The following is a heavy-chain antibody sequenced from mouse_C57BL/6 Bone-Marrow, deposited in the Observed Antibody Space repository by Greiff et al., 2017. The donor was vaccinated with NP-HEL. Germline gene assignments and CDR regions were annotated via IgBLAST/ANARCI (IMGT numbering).Heavy chain of an antibody. CDR1: GYTFTSYW. J-gene: IGHJ2*01. CDR3: ASGIYYGYDSPFDY. D-gene: IGHD2-2*01. Sequence: QVQLQQPGTELVKPGASVKLSCKASGYTFTSYWMHWVKQRPGQGLEWIGNINPSNGGTNYNEKFKSKATLTVDKSSSTAYMQLSRLTSEDSAVYYCASGIYYGYDSPFDYWGQGTTLTVSS. V-gene: IGHV1-53*01. CDR2: INPSNGGT.